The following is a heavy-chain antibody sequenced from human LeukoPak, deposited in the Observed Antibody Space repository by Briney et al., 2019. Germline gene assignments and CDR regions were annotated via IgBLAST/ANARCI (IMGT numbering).Heavy chain of an antibody. CDR2: IIPIFGTA. J-gene: IGHJ4*02. V-gene: IGHV1-69*05. Sequence: SVKVSCKASGYTFTSYGISWVRQAPGQGLEWMGRIIPIFGTANYAQKFQGRVTITTDESTSTAYMELSSLRSEDTAVYYCARDVKGDYSNYLFDYWGQGTLVTVSS. D-gene: IGHD4-11*01. CDR3: ARDVKGDYSNYLFDY. CDR1: GYTFTSYG.